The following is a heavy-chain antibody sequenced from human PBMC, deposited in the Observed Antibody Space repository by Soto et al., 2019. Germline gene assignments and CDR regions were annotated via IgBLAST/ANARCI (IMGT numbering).Heavy chain of an antibody. J-gene: IGHJ4*02. V-gene: IGHV4-38-2*01. CDR2: IYYSGAT. D-gene: IGHD3-22*01. CDR1: GDSMIGIYH. Sequence: SQTLSLTCAVSGDSMIGIYHWAWIRQSPGRGLEWIGRIYYSGATYYNPSLTRRVTISVDTSKSQFSRKMTSVTAADRAVYYCARGSVDTVDSSGFYEYWGQGTPVTVSS. CDR3: ARGSVDTVDSSGFYEY.